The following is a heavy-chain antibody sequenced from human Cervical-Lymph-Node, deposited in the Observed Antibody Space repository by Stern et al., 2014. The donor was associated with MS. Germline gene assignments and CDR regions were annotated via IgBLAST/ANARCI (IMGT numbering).Heavy chain of an antibody. D-gene: IGHD5-24*01. CDR2: IIPMFGTA. V-gene: IGHV1-69*01. CDR1: GDTFGTYT. J-gene: IGHJ4*02. CDR3: VREGKGRDGYNNPFDY. Sequence: QVQLGQSGAEVRKPGSSVKVSCKASGDTFGTYTFSWVRQAPGQGLEWMGGIIPMFGTAKYAQKFQGTVTITADESTNTAYMELSSLRSEDTAVYYCVREGKGRDGYNNPFDYWGQGTLVTVSS.